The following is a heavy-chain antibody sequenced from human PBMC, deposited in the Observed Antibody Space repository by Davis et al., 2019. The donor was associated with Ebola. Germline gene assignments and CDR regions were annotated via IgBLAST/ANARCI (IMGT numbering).Heavy chain of an antibody. CDR2: IYYSGTT. J-gene: IGHJ5*02. CDR3: ARQGRFLEWLLSWFDP. CDR1: TFSSYW. V-gene: IGHV4-39*01. D-gene: IGHD3-3*01. Sequence: TFSSYWMSWIRQPPGKGLEWIGTIYYSGTTYYNPSLKSRLTISVDTSKNQFSLKLSSVTAADTAVYYCARQGRFLEWLLSWFDPWGQGTLVTVSS.